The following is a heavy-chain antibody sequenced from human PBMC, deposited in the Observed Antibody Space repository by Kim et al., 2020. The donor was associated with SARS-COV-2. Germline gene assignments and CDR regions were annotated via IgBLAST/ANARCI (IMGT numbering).Heavy chain of an antibody. CDR1: GFTFSSYS. J-gene: IGHJ1*01. Sequence: GGSLRLSCAASGFTFSSYSMNWVRQAPGKGLEWVSYISSSSSTIYYADSVKGRFTISRDNAKNSLYLQMNSLRAEDTAVYYCARDFGYYYDSSGYYEIQHWGQGTLVTVSS. D-gene: IGHD3-22*01. CDR3: ARDFGYYYDSSGYYEIQH. V-gene: IGHV3-48*04. CDR2: ISSSSSTI.